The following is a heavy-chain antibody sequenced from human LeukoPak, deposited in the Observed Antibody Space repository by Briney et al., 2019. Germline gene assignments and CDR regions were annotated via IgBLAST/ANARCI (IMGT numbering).Heavy chain of an antibody. Sequence: SETLSHTCTVSGGSISSYYWSWIRQPPGKGLEWIGYIYYSGSTNYNPSLKSRVTISVDTSKNQFSLKLSSVTAADTAVYYCARGVNDFWSGPTRPYYFDYWGQGTLVTVSS. D-gene: IGHD3-3*01. V-gene: IGHV4-59*12. CDR2: IYYSGST. CDR3: ARGVNDFWSGPTRPYYFDY. CDR1: GGSISSYY. J-gene: IGHJ4*02.